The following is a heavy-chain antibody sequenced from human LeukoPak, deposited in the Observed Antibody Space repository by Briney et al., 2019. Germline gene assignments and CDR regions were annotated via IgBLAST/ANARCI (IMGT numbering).Heavy chain of an antibody. V-gene: IGHV4-38-2*02. CDR2: IYHSGST. CDR3: ARDEPTTVTTMDY. D-gene: IGHD4-17*01. CDR1: GYSISSGYY. J-gene: IGHJ4*02. Sequence: PSETLSLTCTVSGYSISSGYYWGWIRQPPGKGLEWIGSIYHSGSTYYNPSLKSRVTISVDTSKNQFSLKLSSVTAADTAVYYCARDEPTTVTTMDYWGQGTLVTVSS.